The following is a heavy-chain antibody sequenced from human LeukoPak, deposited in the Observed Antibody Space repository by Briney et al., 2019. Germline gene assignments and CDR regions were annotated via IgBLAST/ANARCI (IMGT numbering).Heavy chain of an antibody. Sequence: GRSLRLSSAASGVTFDDYAMHWVRPAPGKGLEWVSGISWSSGSTAYADSVKVRFTISRDNANNSLSLLMNSLRVEDTALYYCAKERGAYFDYWGQGTLVTVSS. J-gene: IGHJ4*02. D-gene: IGHD3-10*01. CDR3: AKERGAYFDY. CDR2: ISWSSGST. CDR1: GVTFDDYA. V-gene: IGHV3-9*01.